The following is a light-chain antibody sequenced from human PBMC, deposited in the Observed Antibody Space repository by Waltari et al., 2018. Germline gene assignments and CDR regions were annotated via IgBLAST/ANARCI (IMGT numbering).Light chain of an antibody. CDR3: QTWDRASAV. CDR1: RVGNKY. CDR2: QHN. Sequence: SYELTQPPSVSVSPGQTARITCSGDRVGNKYVSWYQQKSGQSPVLVNYQHNRRPSGIPERFSGSNSGDTATLTISGTQAMDEADFFCQTWDRASAVFGGGTKLTVL. J-gene: IGLJ3*02. V-gene: IGLV3-1*01.